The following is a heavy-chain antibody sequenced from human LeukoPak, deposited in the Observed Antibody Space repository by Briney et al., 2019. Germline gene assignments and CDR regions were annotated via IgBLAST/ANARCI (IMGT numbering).Heavy chain of an antibody. V-gene: IGHV3-21*04. CDR2: ISSSSSSI. CDR1: GFTFSSYS. Sequence: PGGSLRLSCAASGFTFSSYSMNWVRQAPGKGLEWVSSISSSSSSIYYADSVKGRFTISRDNAKNSLYLQMNSLRAEDTAVYYCAKTPYDYVWGSYRPPDYWGQGTLVTVSS. CDR3: AKTPYDYVWGSYRPPDY. D-gene: IGHD3-16*02. J-gene: IGHJ4*02.